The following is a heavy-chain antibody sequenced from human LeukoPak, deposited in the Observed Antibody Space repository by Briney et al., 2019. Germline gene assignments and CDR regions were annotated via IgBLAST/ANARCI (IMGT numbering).Heavy chain of an antibody. J-gene: IGHJ6*02. V-gene: IGHV3-48*03. Sequence: GGSLRLSCAASGFTFGSYEMNWVRQAPGKGLEWVSYISSSGSTIYYADSVKGRFTISRDNAKNSLYLQMNSLRAEDTAVYYCARPLESTHYYYGMDVWGQGTTVTVSS. CDR3: ARPLESTHYYYGMDV. CDR2: ISSSGSTI. CDR1: GFTFGSYE. D-gene: IGHD2-2*01.